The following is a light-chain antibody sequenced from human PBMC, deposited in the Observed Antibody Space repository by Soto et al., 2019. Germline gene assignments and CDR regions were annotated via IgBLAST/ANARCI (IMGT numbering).Light chain of an antibody. CDR1: SSDVGGYNY. Sequence: QSALTQPASVSGSPGQSITISCTGTSSDVGGYNYVSWYQQHPGKATKLMIYDVSNRPSGVSNRFSGSKSGNTASLTISGLQADDEADYFCSSDTSSSALSAVFGGGTLLTVL. CDR3: SSDTSSSALSAV. J-gene: IGLJ7*01. CDR2: DVS. V-gene: IGLV2-14*01.